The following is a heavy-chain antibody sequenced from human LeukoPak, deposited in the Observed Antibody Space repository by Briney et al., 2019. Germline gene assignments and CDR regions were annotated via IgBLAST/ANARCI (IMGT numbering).Heavy chain of an antibody. V-gene: IGHV3-23*01. CDR2: ISDSGGST. CDR1: GFTFNNYA. CDR3: AKVPLYCSSTSCYHVANNWFDP. D-gene: IGHD2-2*01. J-gene: IGHJ5*02. Sequence: GGSLRLSCAASGFTFNNYAMTWVRQAPGKGLEWVSGISDSGGSTFSADSVKGRFTTSRDNSKNTLYLQMNSLRAEDTAVYYCAKVPLYCSSTSCYHVANNWFDPWGQGTLVTVSS.